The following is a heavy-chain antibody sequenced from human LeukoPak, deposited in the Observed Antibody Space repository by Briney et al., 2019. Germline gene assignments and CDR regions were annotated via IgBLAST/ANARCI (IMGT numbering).Heavy chain of an antibody. CDR3: ARGSRCSGGSSYAYHYYYMDV. CDR1: GCSISSRY. J-gene: IGHJ6*03. Sequence: AETLTLTCTVSGCSISSRYRSWIRQPPGKGLEWVADIYCSGSTNYDPSLKGRFTISGDTSKYQVSLQMNSVTAADTAVYYCARGSRCSGGSSYAYHYYYMDVWGKGTTVTVSS. D-gene: IGHD2-15*01. V-gene: IGHV4-59*11. CDR2: IYCSGST.